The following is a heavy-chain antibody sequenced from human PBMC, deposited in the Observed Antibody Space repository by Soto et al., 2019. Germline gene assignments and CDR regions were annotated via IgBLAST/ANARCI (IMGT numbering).Heavy chain of an antibody. V-gene: IGHV1-46*03. Sequence: ASVKVSCKASGYTFTSYGISWVRDAPGQGLEWMGIISPNDGSTSYAQKFQGRVTMTRETSTSTAYMELSSLRSEDTAVYYCARMGGVIAAQDYWGQGTLVTVS. CDR2: ISPNDGST. D-gene: IGHD6-13*01. J-gene: IGHJ4*02. CDR1: GYTFTSYG. CDR3: ARMGGVIAAQDY.